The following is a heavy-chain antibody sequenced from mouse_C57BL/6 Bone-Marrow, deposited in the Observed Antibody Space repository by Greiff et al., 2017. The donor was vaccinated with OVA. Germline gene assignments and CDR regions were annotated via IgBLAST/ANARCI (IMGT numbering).Heavy chain of an antibody. Sequence: VQLVESGAELVRPGTSVKMSCKASGYTFTNYWIGWAKQRPGHGLEWIGDIYPGGGYTNYNEKFKGKATLTADKSSSTAYMQFSSLTSEDSAIYYLCPPTVVATDYWGQGTTLTVSS. CDR1: GYTFTNYW. V-gene: IGHV1-63*01. CDR2: IYPGGGYT. J-gene: IGHJ2*01. CDR3: CPPTVVATDY. D-gene: IGHD1-1*01.